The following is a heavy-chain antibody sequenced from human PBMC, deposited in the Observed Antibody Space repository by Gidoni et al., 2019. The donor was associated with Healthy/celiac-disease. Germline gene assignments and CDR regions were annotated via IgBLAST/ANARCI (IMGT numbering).Heavy chain of an antibody. J-gene: IGHJ4*02. CDR1: GFTFSSDS. CDR2: ISSSSSTI. Sequence: EVQLVESGGGLVQPGGSLRLSCAASGFTFSSDSMNWVRQAPGKGLEWVSYISSSSSTIYYADSVKGRFTISRDNAKNSLYLQMNSLRDEDTAVYYCAREGGYCSGGSCIGDYWGQGTLVTVSS. V-gene: IGHV3-48*02. D-gene: IGHD2-15*01. CDR3: AREGGYCSGGSCIGDY.